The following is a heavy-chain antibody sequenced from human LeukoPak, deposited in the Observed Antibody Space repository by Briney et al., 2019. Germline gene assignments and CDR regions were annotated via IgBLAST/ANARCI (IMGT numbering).Heavy chain of an antibody. Sequence: SETLSLTCTVSGGSISSSSYYWSWIRQPPGKGLEWIGEINHSGSTNYNPSLKSRVTISVDTSKNQFSLKLSSVTAADTAVYYCARRPYYYDSGWAFDIWGQGTMVTVSS. CDR1: GGSISSSSYY. D-gene: IGHD3-22*01. CDR2: INHSGST. J-gene: IGHJ3*02. V-gene: IGHV4-39*07. CDR3: ARRPYYYDSGWAFDI.